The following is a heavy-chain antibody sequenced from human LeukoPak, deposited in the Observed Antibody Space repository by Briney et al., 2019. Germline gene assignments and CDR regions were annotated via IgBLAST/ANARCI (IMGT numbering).Heavy chain of an antibody. CDR2: IYYSGST. J-gene: IGHJ4*02. Sequence: SETLSLTCTVSDGSISSSTYYWGWIRQPPGKGLEWIGSIYYSGSTYYNPSLKSRVTISVDTSKNQFSLKLSPVTAADTAVYYCARGRGETMVRGLPRDWGQGTLVTVSS. CDR1: DGSISSSTYY. V-gene: IGHV4-39*07. D-gene: IGHD3-10*01. CDR3: ARGRGETMVRGLPRD.